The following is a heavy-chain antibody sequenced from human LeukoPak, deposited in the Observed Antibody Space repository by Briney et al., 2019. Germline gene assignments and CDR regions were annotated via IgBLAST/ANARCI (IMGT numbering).Heavy chain of an antibody. CDR1: GFTFSSYN. V-gene: IGHV3-21*01. CDR2: ISSSSTYI. Sequence: PGGSLRLSCAASGFTFSSYNMNWVRQAPGKGLEWVSSISSSSTYIYYAESMKGRFTISRDNAKNSLYLQMNSLRAEDTAVYYCARRSRDGWYFDYWGQGTLVTVSS. J-gene: IGHJ4*02. CDR3: ARRSRDGWYFDY. D-gene: IGHD5-24*01.